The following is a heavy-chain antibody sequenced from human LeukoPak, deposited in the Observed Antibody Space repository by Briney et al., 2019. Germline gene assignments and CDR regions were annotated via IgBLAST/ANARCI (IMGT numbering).Heavy chain of an antibody. Sequence: GGSLRLSCAASGFTFRGYAMSWVRQAPGRGLEWVSDISGSCGSIYYADSVRGWFTISRDNSKNTLYMQVNSLRAEDTAIYYCARDRDSAVVDLVHRSAFDIWGQGTMVTVSS. CDR2: ISGSCGSI. D-gene: IGHD3-22*01. CDR3: ARDRDSAVVDLVHRSAFDI. J-gene: IGHJ3*02. CDR1: GFTFRGYA. V-gene: IGHV3-23*01.